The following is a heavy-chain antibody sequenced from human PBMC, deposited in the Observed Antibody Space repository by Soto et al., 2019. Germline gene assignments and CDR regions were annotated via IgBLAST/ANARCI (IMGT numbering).Heavy chain of an antibody. J-gene: IGHJ6*02. CDR1: GFTFIDYW. Sequence: DVQLVESGGGLVQPGGSPRLSCAASGFTFIDYWMHWVRQAPGKGLVWVSRIKADGSSTNYADSVKGRFTISRDNAKNTLYLQINSLRAEDTAVYYCARGIRGYYGVDVWGQGTTVTVSS. V-gene: IGHV3-74*01. D-gene: IGHD3-10*01. CDR3: ARGIRGYYGVDV. CDR2: IKADGSST.